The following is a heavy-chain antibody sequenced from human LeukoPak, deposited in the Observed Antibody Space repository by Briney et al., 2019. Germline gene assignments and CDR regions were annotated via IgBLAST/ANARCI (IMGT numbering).Heavy chain of an antibody. CDR3: ARDRGGGDATFDY. J-gene: IGHJ4*02. CDR2: ISSSSSYI. V-gene: IGHV3-21*01. CDR1: GFTFSSYE. D-gene: IGHD2-21*02. Sequence: GGSLRLSCAASGFTFSSYEMNWVRQAPGKGLEWVSSISSSSSYIYYADSVKGRFTISRDNAKNSLYLQMNSLRAEDTAVYYCARDRGGGDATFDYWGQGTLVTVSS.